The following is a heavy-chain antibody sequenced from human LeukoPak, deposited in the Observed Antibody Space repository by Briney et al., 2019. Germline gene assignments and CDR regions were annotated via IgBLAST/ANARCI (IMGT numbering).Heavy chain of an antibody. D-gene: IGHD2-15*01. V-gene: IGHV1-18*01. CDR3: ARDPCSGGSCYSAGLY. Sequence: ASVKVSCKASGYTFTIYGISWVRQAPGQGLEWMGWISAYNGNTNYAQKLQGRVTMTTDTSMSTAYMELRSLRSDDTAVYYCARDPCSGGSCYSAGLYWGQGTLVTVSS. J-gene: IGHJ4*02. CDR1: GYTFTIYG. CDR2: ISAYNGNT.